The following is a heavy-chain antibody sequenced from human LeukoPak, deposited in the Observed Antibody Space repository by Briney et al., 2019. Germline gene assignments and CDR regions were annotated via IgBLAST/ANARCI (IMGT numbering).Heavy chain of an antibody. J-gene: IGHJ4*02. CDR2: ISYDGSNK. Sequence: GGSLRLSCAASGFILSGHVMHWVRQAPGKGLEWVSLISYDGSNKDYADSVKGRFTISRDNSKNTLYLQMNGLRAEDTAVYYCARDSGSYGYWGQGTLVTVSS. CDR3: ARDSGSYGY. D-gene: IGHD1-26*01. CDR1: GFILSGHV. V-gene: IGHV3-30-3*01.